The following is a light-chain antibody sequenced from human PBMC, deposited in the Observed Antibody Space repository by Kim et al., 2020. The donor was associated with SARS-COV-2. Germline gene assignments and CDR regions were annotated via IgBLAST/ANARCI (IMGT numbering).Light chain of an antibody. V-gene: IGLV2-23*02. J-gene: IGLJ1*01. Sequence: GQSITLSCTGTTTAVGYYDLVSWYQQKPGKAPTLIIYEVTKRPSGISTRFSGSKSGNTASLTISGLQAEDEADYYCFSYGGRSTYVFGTGTKVTVL. CDR2: EVT. CDR3: FSYGGRSTYV. CDR1: TTAVGYYDL.